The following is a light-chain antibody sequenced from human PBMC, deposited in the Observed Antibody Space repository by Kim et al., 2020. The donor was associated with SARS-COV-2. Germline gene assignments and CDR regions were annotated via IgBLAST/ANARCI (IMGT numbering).Light chain of an antibody. V-gene: IGLV4-60*03. Sequence: QAVVTQSSSASASLGSSVKLTCTLSSGHSSYIIAWHQQQPGKAPRYLMKLEGSGTYNKGSGVPDRFSGSTSGADRHLTISNLQSEDEADYYCETWDSNIRVFGGGTQLTVL. CDR3: ETWDSNIRV. CDR1: SGHSSYI. J-gene: IGLJ3*02. CDR2: LEGSGTY.